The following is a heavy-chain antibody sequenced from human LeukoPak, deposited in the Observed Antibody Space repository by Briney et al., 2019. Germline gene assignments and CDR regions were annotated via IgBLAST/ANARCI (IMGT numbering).Heavy chain of an antibody. CDR1: GFTFSSSA. V-gene: IGHV3-23*01. D-gene: IGHD2-8*01. CDR2: ISSGGGNT. Sequence: GGSLRLSCAASGFTFSSSAMSWVRQASGKGLEWVSAISSGGGNTYYPDSVKGRSTISRDNSKNTLYLQMNSLRAEDTAVFYCAKVRGTPYCSNIVCSPYYYYGMDVWGQGTTVTVSS. J-gene: IGHJ6*01. CDR3: AKVRGTPYCSNIVCSPYYYYGMDV.